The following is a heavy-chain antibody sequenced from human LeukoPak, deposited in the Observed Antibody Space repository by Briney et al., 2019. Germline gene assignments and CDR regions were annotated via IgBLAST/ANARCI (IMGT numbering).Heavy chain of an antibody. CDR1: GFTFSSYW. CDR3: ARDLSYDFWSGYYSGGDY. D-gene: IGHD3-3*01. J-gene: IGHJ4*02. V-gene: IGHV3-74*01. CDR2: INTDGSST. Sequence: GGSLRLSCAASGFTFSSYWMHWVRQAPGKGPVWVSRINTDGSSTSYADSVKGRFTISRDNAKNTLYLQMNSLRAEDTAVYYCARDLSYDFWSGYYSGGDYWGQGTLVTVSS.